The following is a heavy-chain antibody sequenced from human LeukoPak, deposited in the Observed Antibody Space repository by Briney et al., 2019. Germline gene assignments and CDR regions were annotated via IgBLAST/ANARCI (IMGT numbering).Heavy chain of an antibody. CDR1: GGSISKYRS. D-gene: IGHD2-8*01. J-gene: IGHJ4*02. V-gene: IGHV4-4*02. CDR2: MYHSGST. CDR3: PTGTSLYYYY. Sequence: SETLSLTWALSGGSISKYRSWGRVRQSPVKGLEWIGEMYHSGSTNYNPSLKSRVTISVDKSNKQFSLKLISVTAADTAMYYCPTGTSLYYYYWGQGTLVTVSS.